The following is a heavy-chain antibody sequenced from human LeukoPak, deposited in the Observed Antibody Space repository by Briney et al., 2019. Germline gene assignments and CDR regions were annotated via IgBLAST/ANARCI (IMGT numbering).Heavy chain of an antibody. J-gene: IGHJ6*04. CDR1: GYTFTSYG. Sequence: ASVKVSCKASGYTFTSYGISWLRPAPGQGLEWMGWISDYNGNTNYAQKLQSRVTMTTDTSTSTAYMELRSLRSDDTAVYYCARSPLRYFDWLSYYYYGMDVWGKGTTVTVSS. CDR2: ISDYNGNT. CDR3: ARSPLRYFDWLSYYYYGMDV. V-gene: IGHV1-18*04. D-gene: IGHD3-9*01.